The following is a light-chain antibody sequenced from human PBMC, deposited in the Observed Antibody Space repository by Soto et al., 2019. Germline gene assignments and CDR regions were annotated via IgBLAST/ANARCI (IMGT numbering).Light chain of an antibody. V-gene: IGKV3-20*01. CDR2: GVS. J-gene: IGKJ4*01. CDR1: QSVRSDY. CDR3: HQYGNSPPN. Sequence: EIVLTQSPATLSLSPGDMATLSCRASQSVRSDYFAWYQQKPGQPPSVLLCGVSTRATAIPDSFSGSGSGTDFTLTISRLEPDDFGLSYCHQYGNSPPNFGGGTKVE.